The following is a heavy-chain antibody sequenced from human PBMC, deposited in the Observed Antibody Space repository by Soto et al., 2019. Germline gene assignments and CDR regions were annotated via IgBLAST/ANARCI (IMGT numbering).Heavy chain of an antibody. J-gene: IGHJ5*02. D-gene: IGHD3-9*01. CDR3: ARLGVSSTLTPARGNWFDP. Sequence: ASVKVSCKASGYTFTSYAMHWVRQAPGQRLEWMGWINAGNGNTKYSQKLQGRVTITRDTSASTAYMELSSVTAADTAVYYCARLGVSSTLTPARGNWFDPWGQGTLVTVSS. V-gene: IGHV1-3*01. CDR1: GYTFTSYA. CDR2: INAGNGNT.